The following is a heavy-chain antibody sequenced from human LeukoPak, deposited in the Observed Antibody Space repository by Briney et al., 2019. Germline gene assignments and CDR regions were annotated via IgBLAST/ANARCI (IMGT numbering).Heavy chain of an antibody. CDR2: IKQDGSET. Sequence: GGSLRLSCAASRFTSSNYLMSWVRPAPGKGLEWVANIKQDGSETYYVDSVKGRFTISRDNAKNSLSLQMNSLRAEDTAVYYCARQRGSGCLDYWGQGTLDTVSS. V-gene: IGHV3-7*01. CDR1: RFTSSNYL. CDR3: ARQRGSGCLDY. D-gene: IGHD6-19*01. J-gene: IGHJ4*02.